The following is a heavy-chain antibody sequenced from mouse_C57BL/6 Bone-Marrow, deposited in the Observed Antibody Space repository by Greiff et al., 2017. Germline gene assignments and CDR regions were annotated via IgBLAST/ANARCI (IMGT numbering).Heavy chain of an antibody. CDR2: IHPSDSDT. CDR3: ARGIYYGNLWFAY. CDR1: GYTFTSYW. J-gene: IGHJ3*01. D-gene: IGHD2-1*01. V-gene: IGHV1-74*01. Sequence: QVQLQQPGAELVKPGASVKVSCKASGYTFTSYWMHWVKQRPGQGLEWIGRIHPSDSDTNYNQKFKGKATLTVDKSSSTAYMQLSSLTSEDSAVYYCARGIYYGNLWFAYWGQGTLVTVSA.